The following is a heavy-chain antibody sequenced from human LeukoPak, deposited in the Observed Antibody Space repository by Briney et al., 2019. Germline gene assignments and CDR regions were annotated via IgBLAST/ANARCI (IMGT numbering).Heavy chain of an antibody. CDR2: IYYSGNT. V-gene: IGHV4-31*03. CDR3: ARGYCTSSSCFARHWFDP. Sequence: SETLSLTCTVSGGSISSDGYYWSWIRQHPGKGLEWIGYIYYSGNTYYNPSLKSRVTISVDTSKNQFSLKLSSVTAADTAVYYCARGYCTSSSCFARHWFDPWGQGTLVTVSS. J-gene: IGHJ5*02. CDR1: GGSISSDGYY. D-gene: IGHD2-2*01.